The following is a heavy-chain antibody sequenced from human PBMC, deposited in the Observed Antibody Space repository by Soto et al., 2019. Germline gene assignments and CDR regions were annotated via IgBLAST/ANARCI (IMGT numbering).Heavy chain of an antibody. V-gene: IGHV3-30*18. CDR2: ISYDGSNK. CDR3: AKSSNRVTTFDY. D-gene: IGHD4-4*01. Sequence: QVQLVESGGGVVQPGRSLRLSCAASGFTFSSYGMPWVRQAPGKGLEWVAVISYDGSNKYYADSVKGRFTISRDNSKNTLYLHMNSLRAEDTAVYYCAKSSNRVTTFDYWGQGTLVTVSS. CDR1: GFTFSSYG. J-gene: IGHJ4*02.